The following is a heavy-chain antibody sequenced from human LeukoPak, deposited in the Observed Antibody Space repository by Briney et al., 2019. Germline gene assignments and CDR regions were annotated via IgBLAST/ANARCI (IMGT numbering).Heavy chain of an antibody. CDR3: AASPAYSTMIKYYFDY. D-gene: IGHD6-13*01. V-gene: IGHV4-61*02. CDR1: GGSISSGSYY. CDR2: IYTSGST. Sequence: SQTLSLTCTVSGGSISSGSYYWSWIRQPAGKGLEWIGRIYTSGSTNYNPSLKSRVTISVDTSKNQFSLKLSSVTAADTAVYYCAASPAYSTMIKYYFDYWGQGTLVTVSS. J-gene: IGHJ4*02.